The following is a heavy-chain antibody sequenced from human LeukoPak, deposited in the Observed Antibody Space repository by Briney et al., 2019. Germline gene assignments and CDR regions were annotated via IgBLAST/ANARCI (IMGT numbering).Heavy chain of an antibody. V-gene: IGHV4-59*08. Sequence: SETLSLTCTVSGASITSYYWNWVRQPPRKGLEWIGFIYYTGSTNYNPSLKSRVTISVDTSKNQFSLKLSSVTAADTAVYYCARLGSITGTGGVDYWGQGTLVTVSS. D-gene: IGHD1-7*01. CDR1: GASITSYY. CDR2: IYYTGST. CDR3: ARLGSITGTGGVDY. J-gene: IGHJ4*02.